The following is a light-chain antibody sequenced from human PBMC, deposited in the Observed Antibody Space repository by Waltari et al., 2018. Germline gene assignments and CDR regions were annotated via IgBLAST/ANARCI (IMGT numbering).Light chain of an antibody. Sequence: SVLYSSNNKNYLAGYQQKPGQPPKLLIYWASTRESGVPDRFSGSGSGTDFTLTISSLQAEDVAVYYCQQYYSTPYTFGQGTKLEIK. CDR3: QQYYSTPYT. J-gene: IGKJ2*01. CDR1: SVLYSSNNKNY. V-gene: IGKV4-1*01. CDR2: WAS.